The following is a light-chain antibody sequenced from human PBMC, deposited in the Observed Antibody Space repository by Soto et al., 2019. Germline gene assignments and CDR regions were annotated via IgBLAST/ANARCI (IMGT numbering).Light chain of an antibody. V-gene: IGKV3-15*01. CDR1: QSVSSN. Sequence: EIVVTQSAATLSVSTGERATLSCRASQSVSSNLAWYQQKPGQAPRLLIYGASTRATGIPARFSGSGSGTGFTLTISSLQSEDFAVYYCQQYNNWPQTFAQGTKVAIK. J-gene: IGKJ1*01. CDR3: QQYNNWPQT. CDR2: GAS.